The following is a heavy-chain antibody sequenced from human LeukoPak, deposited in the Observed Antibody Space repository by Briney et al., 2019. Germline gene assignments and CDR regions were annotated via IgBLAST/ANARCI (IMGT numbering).Heavy chain of an antibody. V-gene: IGHV1-18*01. J-gene: IGHJ4*02. CDR1: GYTFTRYG. CDR3: ARDRSYYDILAEG. Sequence: GASAKVSCKSSGYTFTRYGISWLRQAPGQGLEWMGWISPDNSNTNYAQNLQGRVTITADKSTSTAYMELSSLRSEDTAVYYCARDRSYYDILAEGWGQGTLVTVSS. CDR2: ISPDNSNT. D-gene: IGHD3-9*01.